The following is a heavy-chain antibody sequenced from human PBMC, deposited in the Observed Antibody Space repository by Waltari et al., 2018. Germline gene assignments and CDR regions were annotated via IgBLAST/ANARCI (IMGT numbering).Heavy chain of an antibody. CDR3: ATRPPLEWLRVPFDY. J-gene: IGHJ4*02. CDR2: FDPEDGET. D-gene: IGHD3-3*01. V-gene: IGHV1-24*01. CDR1: GYTLTELS. Sequence: QVQLVQSGAEVKKPGASVKVSCKVSGYTLTELSMHWVRQAPGKGLEWMGGFDPEDGETIYAQKFQGRVTMTEDTSTDTAYMELSSLRSEYTAVYYWATRPPLEWLRVPFDYWGQGTLVTVSS.